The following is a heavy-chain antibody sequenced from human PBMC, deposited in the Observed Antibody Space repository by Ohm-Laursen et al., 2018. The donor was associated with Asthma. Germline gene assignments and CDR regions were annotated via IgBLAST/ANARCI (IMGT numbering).Heavy chain of an antibody. Sequence: SETLSLTCAVYGGSFSDYYWNWIRQPPGKGLEWIGEINYSGSTSYNPSLNPYLKSRVTISRDTSKNQFFLKLTSVTAADTAVYYCASPSARTTVLGWGARRGGLDVWGQGTTVTVSS. J-gene: IGHJ6*02. CDR2: INYSGST. V-gene: IGHV4-34*01. CDR3: ASPSARTTVLGWGARRGGLDV. CDR1: GGSFSDYY. D-gene: IGHD4-17*01.